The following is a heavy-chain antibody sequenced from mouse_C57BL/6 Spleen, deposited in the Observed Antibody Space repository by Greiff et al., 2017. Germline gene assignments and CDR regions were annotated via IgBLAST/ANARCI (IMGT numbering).Heavy chain of an antibody. CDR2: IHPNSGST. Sequence: VQLQQPGAELVKPGASVKLSCKASGYTFTSYWMHWVKQRPGQGLEWIGMIHPNSGSTNYNEKFKSKATLNVDKSSSTAYMQLSSLTSVDSAVYYCAREEMVTTDGYFDVWGTGTTVTVSS. CDR1: GYTFTSYW. J-gene: IGHJ1*03. CDR3: AREEMVTTDGYFDV. V-gene: IGHV1-64*01. D-gene: IGHD2-1*01.